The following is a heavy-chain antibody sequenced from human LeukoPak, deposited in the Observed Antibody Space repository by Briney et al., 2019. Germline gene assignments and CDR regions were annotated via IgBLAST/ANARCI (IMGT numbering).Heavy chain of an antibody. CDR1: GFTFSSYG. Sequence: GGSLRLSCAASGFTFSSYGMHWVRQAPGKGLEWVAVIWYDGSNKYYADSVKGRFTISRDNSKDTLYLQMNSLRAEDTAVYYCARADIVVVPAAKDYYYGMDVWGQGTMITVSS. CDR3: ARADIVVVPAAKDYYYGMDV. J-gene: IGHJ6*02. CDR2: IWYDGSNK. D-gene: IGHD2-2*01. V-gene: IGHV3-33*01.